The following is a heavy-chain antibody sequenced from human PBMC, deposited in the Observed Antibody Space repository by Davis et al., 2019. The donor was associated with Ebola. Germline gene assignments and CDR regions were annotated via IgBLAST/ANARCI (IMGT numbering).Heavy chain of an antibody. CDR2: INPNSGGT. CDR3: ARDGYYYDSRLDYYYGMDV. CDR1: GYTFTGYY. D-gene: IGHD3-22*01. Sequence: ASVKVSCKASGYTFTGYYMHWVRQAPGQGLEWMGWINPNSGGTNYAQKFQGWVTMTRDTSISTAYMELRSLRSDDTAVYYCARDGYYYDSRLDYYYGMDVWGQGTTVTVSS. J-gene: IGHJ6*02. V-gene: IGHV1-2*04.